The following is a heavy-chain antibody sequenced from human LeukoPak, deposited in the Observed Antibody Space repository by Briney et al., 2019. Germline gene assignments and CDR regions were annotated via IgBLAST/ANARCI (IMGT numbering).Heavy chain of an antibody. CDR3: ARDPYSGNYGAYYYYYMDV. J-gene: IGHJ6*03. V-gene: IGHV3-21*01. CDR1: EFIVSINY. Sequence: GGSLRLSCAASEFIVSINYMNWVRPAPGKGLEWVSSITSSSTYIYYADSVRGRFTISRDNAKNSLYLQMNSLRAEDTAVYFCARDPYSGNYGAYYYYYMDVWGKGTTVTISS. D-gene: IGHD1-26*01. CDR2: ITSSSTYI.